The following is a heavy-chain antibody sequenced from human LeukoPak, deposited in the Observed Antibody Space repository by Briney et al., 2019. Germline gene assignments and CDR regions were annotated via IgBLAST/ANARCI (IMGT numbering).Heavy chain of an antibody. V-gene: IGHV3-15*01. Sequence: GGSLRLSCAASGFTFSNVWMSWARQAPGKGLQWVGRIKSKTDGGTTDYATPVKGRFTISRDDSKNTLYLQMSSLKTEDTAVFYCTTEQYPRNSGSEPNFDYWGQGTLVTVSS. CDR3: TTEQYPRNSGSEPNFDY. J-gene: IGHJ4*02. CDR2: IKSKTDGGTT. CDR1: GFTFSNVW. D-gene: IGHD1-26*01.